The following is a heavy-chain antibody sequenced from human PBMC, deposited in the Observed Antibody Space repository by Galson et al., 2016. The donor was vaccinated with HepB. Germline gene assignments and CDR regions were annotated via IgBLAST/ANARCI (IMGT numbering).Heavy chain of an antibody. Sequence: SLRLSCAASGFAFSNYAMSWVRQAPGKGLEWVSGLIDSGSTAYYTDSVKGRFTISRDNSKNTLSLQMNSLRVEDTAVYYCAKEHGRHRSPYFDLWGQGTLVTVSS. D-gene: IGHD1-26*01. CDR2: LIDSGSTA. CDR1: GFAFSNYA. CDR3: AKEHGRHRSPYFDL. V-gene: IGHV3-23*01. J-gene: IGHJ4*02.